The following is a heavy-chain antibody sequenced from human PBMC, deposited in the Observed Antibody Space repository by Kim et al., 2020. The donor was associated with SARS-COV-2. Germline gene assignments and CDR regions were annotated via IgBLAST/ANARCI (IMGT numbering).Heavy chain of an antibody. D-gene: IGHD3-22*01. Sequence: DSVKGRFTISRDNAKNSLYLQMNSLRAEDTAVYYCARGYYDSSGYCYFDYWGQGTLVTVSS. J-gene: IGHJ4*02. CDR3: ARGYYDSSGYCYFDY. V-gene: IGHV3-7*04.